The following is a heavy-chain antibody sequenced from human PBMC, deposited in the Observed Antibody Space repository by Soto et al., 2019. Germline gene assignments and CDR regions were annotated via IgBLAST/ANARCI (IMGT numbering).Heavy chain of an antibody. D-gene: IGHD2-15*01. CDR1: GFTFSSYA. Sequence: PGGSLRLSCAASGFTFSSYAMSWVRQAPGKGLEWVSAISGSGGSTYYADSVKGRFTISRDNSKNTLYLQMNSLRAEDTAVYYCAKYGGKRHMLDWFDPWGQGTLVTVSS. CDR3: AKYGGKRHMLDWFDP. J-gene: IGHJ5*02. CDR2: ISGSGGST. V-gene: IGHV3-23*01.